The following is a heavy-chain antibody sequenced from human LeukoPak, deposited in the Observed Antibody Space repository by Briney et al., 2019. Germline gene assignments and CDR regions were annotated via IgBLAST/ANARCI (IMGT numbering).Heavy chain of an antibody. J-gene: IGHJ4*02. D-gene: IGHD2-21*02. CDR1: GFTFSSYE. CDR2: IDTSGTNI. V-gene: IGHV3-48*03. CDR3: ARETINCGGDCHDY. Sequence: GGSLRLSCAASGFTFSSYEMNWVRQAPGKGLEWVSYIDTSGTNIYYAGSVKGRFTVSRDNAKNSLYLQMNSLRAEDTGIYYCARETINCGGDCHDYWGQGALVTVSS.